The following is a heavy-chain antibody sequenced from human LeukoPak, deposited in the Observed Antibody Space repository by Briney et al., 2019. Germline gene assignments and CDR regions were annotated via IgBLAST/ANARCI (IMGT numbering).Heavy chain of an antibody. CDR2: IYVSGTT. D-gene: IGHD3-10*01. Sequence: GGSLRLSCAASGFTFSGSAMSWVRQAPGKRLEWLAFIYVSGTTFYAASVKGRFTISRDNAKNTVYLQMNNLRAEDTALYYCGRHAYGGSPPLSWGQGALVTVSS. J-gene: IGHJ4*02. CDR3: GRHAYGGSPPLS. V-gene: IGHV3-23*05. CDR1: GFTFSGSA.